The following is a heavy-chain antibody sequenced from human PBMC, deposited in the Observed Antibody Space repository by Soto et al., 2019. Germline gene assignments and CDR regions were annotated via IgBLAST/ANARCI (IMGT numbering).Heavy chain of an antibody. Sequence: SETLSLTCTVSGGSISSGGYYWSWIRQHPGKGLEWIGYIYYSGSTYYNPSLKSRVTISVDTSKNQFSLKLSSVTAADTAVYYCARGISGYSGYDPPTHFDYWGQGTLVTVSS. D-gene: IGHD5-12*01. CDR2: IYYSGST. CDR3: ARGISGYSGYDPPTHFDY. V-gene: IGHV4-31*03. CDR1: GGSISSGGYY. J-gene: IGHJ4*02.